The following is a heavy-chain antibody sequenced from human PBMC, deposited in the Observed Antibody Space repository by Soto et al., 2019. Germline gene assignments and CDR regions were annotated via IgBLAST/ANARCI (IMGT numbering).Heavy chain of an antibody. CDR2: ISSSGSTT. CDR3: ARVGYYNDRGVFDI. V-gene: IGHV3-48*03. D-gene: IGHD3-9*01. Sequence: EVQVVESGGGLVQPGGSLRLSCAASGFTFSSYEMNWVRQAPGKGLEWVSYISSSGSTTYYGDTVKGRFTISRDNAKNSLYLQMNSLRAEDTAVYYCARVGYYNDRGVFDIWGQGTMVTVSS. CDR1: GFTFSSYE. J-gene: IGHJ3*02.